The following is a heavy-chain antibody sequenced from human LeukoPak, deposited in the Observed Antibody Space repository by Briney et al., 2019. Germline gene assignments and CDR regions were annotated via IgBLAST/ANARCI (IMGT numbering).Heavy chain of an antibody. V-gene: IGHV1-2*02. J-gene: IGHJ5*02. Sequence: ASVKVSCKASGYTFTGYYMHWERQAPGQGLEWMGWINPNSGGTNYAQKFQGRVTMTRDTSISTAYMELSRLRSDDTAVYYCARVPRRGGSNWFDPWGQGTLVTVSS. D-gene: IGHD2-15*01. CDR1: GYTFTGYY. CDR2: INPNSGGT. CDR3: ARVPRRGGSNWFDP.